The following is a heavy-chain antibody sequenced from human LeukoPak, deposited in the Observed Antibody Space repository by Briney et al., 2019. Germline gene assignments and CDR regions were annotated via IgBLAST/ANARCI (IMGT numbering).Heavy chain of an antibody. Sequence: PSETLSLTCTVSGGSISSYYWSWIRQPAGKGLEWIGRIYTSGSTNYNPSLKSRVTMSVDTSKNQFSLKLSSVTAADTAVYYCARDSVYYYDSSGPDGYFDYWGQGTLVTVSS. CDR2: IYTSGST. J-gene: IGHJ4*02. CDR3: ARDSVYYYDSSGPDGYFDY. D-gene: IGHD3-22*01. CDR1: GGSISSYY. V-gene: IGHV4-4*07.